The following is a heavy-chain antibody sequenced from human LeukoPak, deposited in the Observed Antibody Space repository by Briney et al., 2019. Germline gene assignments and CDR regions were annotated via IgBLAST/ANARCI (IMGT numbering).Heavy chain of an antibody. CDR3: ARGGEKYYYDSSGYPPFDY. V-gene: IGHV4-34*01. CDR1: GGSFSGYY. Sequence: SETLSLTCAVYGGSFSGYYWSWIRQPPGKGLEWIGEINHSGSTNYNPSLKSRVTISVDTSKNQFSLKLSSVTAADTAVYYCARGGEKYYYDSSGYPPFDYWGQGTLVTVSS. CDR2: INHSGST. D-gene: IGHD3-22*01. J-gene: IGHJ4*02.